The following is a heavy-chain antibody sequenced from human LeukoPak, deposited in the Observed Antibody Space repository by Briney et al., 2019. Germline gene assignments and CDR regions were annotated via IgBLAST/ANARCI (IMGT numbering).Heavy chain of an antibody. D-gene: IGHD3-16*01. Sequence: SQTLSLTCAISGDSVSTNNVAWNWIRQSPSRGLEWLGRTYYRPKWYNDYAVSVKSRIIINPDTSKNQFSLQLNSVTPDDTAVYYCAREDLGAAYFDFWGQGTLVTASS. CDR1: GDSVSTNNVA. V-gene: IGHV6-1*01. J-gene: IGHJ4*02. CDR2: TYYRPKWYN. CDR3: AREDLGAAYFDF.